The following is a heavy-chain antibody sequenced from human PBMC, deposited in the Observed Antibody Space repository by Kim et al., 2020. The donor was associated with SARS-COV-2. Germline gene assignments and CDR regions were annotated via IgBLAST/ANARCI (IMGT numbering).Heavy chain of an antibody. CDR3: ARVHTMVRGVIMNWFDP. J-gene: IGHJ5*02. V-gene: IGHV4-39*07. CDR2: IYYSGST. Sequence: SETLSLTCTVSGGSISSSSYYWGWIRQPPGKGLEWIGSIYYSGSTYYNPSLKSRVTISVDTSKNQFSLKLSSVTAADTAVYYCARVHTMVRGVIMNWFDPWGQGTLVTVSS. CDR1: GGSISSSSYY. D-gene: IGHD3-10*01.